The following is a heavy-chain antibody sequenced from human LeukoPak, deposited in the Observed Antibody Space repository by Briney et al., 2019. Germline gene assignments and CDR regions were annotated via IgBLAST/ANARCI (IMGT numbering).Heavy chain of an antibody. CDR3: ARQSIAAAFGY. V-gene: IGHV4-34*01. D-gene: IGHD6-13*01. CDR1: GGTFSGYY. J-gene: IGHJ4*02. Sequence: SETLSLTCAVYGGTFSGYYWSWIRQAPGKELEWIGEINHSGSTNYNPSLKSRVTISVDTSKNQFSLKLSSVTAADTAVYYCARQSIAAAFGYWGQGTLVTVSS. CDR2: INHSGST.